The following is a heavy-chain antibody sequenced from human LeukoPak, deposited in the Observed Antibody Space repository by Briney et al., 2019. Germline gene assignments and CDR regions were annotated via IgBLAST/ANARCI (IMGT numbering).Heavy chain of an antibody. D-gene: IGHD6-6*01. J-gene: IGHJ4*02. CDR1: GFTFSSYG. CDR3: AKAPGSSGSVGY. CDR2: ISYDGSNK. Sequence: GGSLRLSCAASGFTFSSYGMQWVRQAPGKGLEWVAVISYDGSNKYYADSVKGRFTISRDNSKNTLYLQMNSLRAEDTAVYYCAKAPGSSGSVGYWGQGTLVTVSS. V-gene: IGHV3-30*18.